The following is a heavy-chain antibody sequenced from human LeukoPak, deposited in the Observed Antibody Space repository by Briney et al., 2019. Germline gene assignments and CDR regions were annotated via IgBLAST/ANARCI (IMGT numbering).Heavy chain of an antibody. CDR3: ARYPAVSTPAYYYYGMDV. CDR1: GYTFTSYY. V-gene: IGHV1-46*01. CDR2: INPSGGST. D-gene: IGHD2-2*01. Sequence: ALVKVSCKASGYTFTSYYMHWVRQAPGQGLEWMGIINPSGGSTSYAQKFQGRVTMTRDTSTSTVYMELSSLRSEDTAVYYCARYPAVSTPAYYYYGMDVWGQGTTVTVSS. J-gene: IGHJ6*02.